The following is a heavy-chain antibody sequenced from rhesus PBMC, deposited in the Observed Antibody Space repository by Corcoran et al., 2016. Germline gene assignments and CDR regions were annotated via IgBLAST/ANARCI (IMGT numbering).Heavy chain of an antibody. CDR1: GGSVSSSKW. V-gene: IGHV4-65*01. CDR3: ASVWDEYLDY. D-gene: IGHD3-34*01. Sequence: QVQLQESGPGLVKTSETLSLTCAVSGGSVSSSKWWSWIRQAPEKGLEWIAYISGSGGTTHYNPSLKSRVTISIETSKNQFSLKLSSVTVADTAVYYCASVWDEYLDYWGQGVLVTVSS. J-gene: IGHJ4*01. CDR2: ISGSGGTT.